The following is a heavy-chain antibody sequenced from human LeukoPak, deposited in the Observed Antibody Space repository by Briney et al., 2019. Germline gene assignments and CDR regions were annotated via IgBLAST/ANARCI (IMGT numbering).Heavy chain of an antibody. V-gene: IGHV3-30*02. J-gene: IGHJ6*03. Sequence: GGSLRLSCAASGFTFSSYGMHWVRQAPGKGLEWVAFIGYDGSNKYTADSVKGRFTISRDNSKNTLYLQMNSLRAEDTAVYYCAKDAPVLVYFDCGNNYYYMDVWGKGTTVTVSS. D-gene: IGHD3-9*01. CDR3: AKDAPVLVYFDCGNNYYYMDV. CDR2: IGYDGSNK. CDR1: GFTFSSYG.